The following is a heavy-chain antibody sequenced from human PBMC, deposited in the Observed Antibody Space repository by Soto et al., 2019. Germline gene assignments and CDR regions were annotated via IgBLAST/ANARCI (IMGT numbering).Heavy chain of an antibody. D-gene: IGHD3-22*01. Sequence: PGGSLRLSCAASGFTFSSYWMHWVRQAPGKGLVWVSRINSDGSSTSYADSVKGRFTISRDNAKNTLYLQMNSLRAEDTAVYYCAGEPFYYDSSGYYFSHWFDPWGQGT. CDR2: INSDGSST. CDR1: GFTFSSYW. CDR3: AGEPFYYDSSGYYFSHWFDP. J-gene: IGHJ5*02. V-gene: IGHV3-74*01.